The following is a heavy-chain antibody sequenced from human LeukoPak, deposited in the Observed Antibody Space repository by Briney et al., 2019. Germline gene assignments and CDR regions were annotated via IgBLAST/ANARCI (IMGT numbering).Heavy chain of an antibody. D-gene: IGHD5-18*01. CDR2: ISSSSSYI. V-gene: IGHV3-21*01. CDR1: GFTFSSYS. Sequence: PGGSLRLSCAASGFTFSSYSMNWVRQAPGKGLEWVSSISSSSSYIYYADSVKGRFTISGDNAKNSLYLQMNSLRAEDTAVYYCARGGSWIQLWRTDYWGQGTLVTVSS. CDR3: ARGGSWIQLWRTDY. J-gene: IGHJ4*02.